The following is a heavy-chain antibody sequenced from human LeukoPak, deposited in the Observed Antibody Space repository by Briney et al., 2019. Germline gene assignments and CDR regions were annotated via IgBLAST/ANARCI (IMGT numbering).Heavy chain of an antibody. Sequence: PSETLSLTCTVSGYSISNDYYWGWIRQPPGKGLEWIGEINHSGSSNYNPSLKSRVTISLDTSKNQFSLKLSSVTAADTAVYYCARGQLVAAAPNAEYFQHWGQGTLVTVSS. CDR1: GYSISNDYY. V-gene: IGHV4-38-2*02. D-gene: IGHD6-13*01. CDR2: INHSGSS. J-gene: IGHJ1*01. CDR3: ARGQLVAAAPNAEYFQH.